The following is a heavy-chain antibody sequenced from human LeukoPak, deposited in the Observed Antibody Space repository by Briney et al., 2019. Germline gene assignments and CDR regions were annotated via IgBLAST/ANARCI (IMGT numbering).Heavy chain of an antibody. CDR1: GGSFSGYY. D-gene: IGHD2-15*01. V-gene: IGHV4-34*01. CDR2: INHSGST. J-gene: IGHJ5*02. Sequence: PSETLSLTCAVYGGSFSGYYWSWIRQPPGKGLEWIGEINHSGSTNYNPSLKSRVTISVDTSKNQFSLKLSSATAADTAVYYCARTVQYCSGGSCYSWYLLADNWFDPWGQGTLVTVSS. CDR3: ARTVQYCSGGSCYSWYLLADNWFDP.